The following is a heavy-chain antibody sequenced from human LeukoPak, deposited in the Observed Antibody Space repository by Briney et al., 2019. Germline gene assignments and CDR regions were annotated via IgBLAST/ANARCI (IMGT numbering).Heavy chain of an antibody. J-gene: IGHJ4*02. Sequence: GGSLRLSCAASGFTFSSYSMNWVRQAPGKGLEWVSYISSSSSTIYYADSVKGRFTISRDNAKNSLYLQMNSLRAEDTAVYYCARERDNYGYVVDYWGQGTLVTVSS. D-gene: IGHD3-10*01. V-gene: IGHV3-48*04. CDR1: GFTFSSYS. CDR3: ARERDNYGYVVDY. CDR2: ISSSSSTI.